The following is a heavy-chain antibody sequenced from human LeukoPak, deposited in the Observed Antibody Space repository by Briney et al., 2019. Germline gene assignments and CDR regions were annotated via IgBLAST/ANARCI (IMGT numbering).Heavy chain of an antibody. J-gene: IGHJ3*02. CDR2: IYYTGRA. CDR3: ARGSITVVPAFDI. CDR1: GGSLSTYY. V-gene: IGHV4-59*12. D-gene: IGHD4-23*01. Sequence: SETLSLTCTVSGGSLSTYYWSWIRQTPGQGLEWIGCIYYTGRANYNPSLRSRGTISVDTSKNQFSLKLTSVTAADTAVYYCARGSITVVPAFDIWGEGTMVTVSS.